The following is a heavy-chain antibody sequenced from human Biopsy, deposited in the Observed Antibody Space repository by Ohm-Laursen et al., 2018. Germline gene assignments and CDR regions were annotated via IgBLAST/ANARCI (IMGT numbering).Heavy chain of an antibody. D-gene: IGHD4-17*01. J-gene: IGHJ4*02. CDR2: VIPISNTA. CDR1: GGSFSDYG. Sequence: SVKVSCKASGGSFSDYGLSWVRQAPGRGLEWMGRVIPISNTANYAQNFQDRLTITADRSTNTACMELNSLRSEDTAVYFCATLTEDYGASPDSWGQGTLVVVSS. V-gene: IGHV1-69*06. CDR3: ATLTEDYGASPDS.